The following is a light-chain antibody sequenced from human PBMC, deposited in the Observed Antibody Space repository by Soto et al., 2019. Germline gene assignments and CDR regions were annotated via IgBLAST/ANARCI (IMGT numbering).Light chain of an antibody. CDR3: QQSYSTIT. CDR1: QSISSW. Sequence: DIQMTQSPSTLSASVGDRVTITCRASQSISSWLAWYQQKPGKAPKLLIYAASSLQSGLPSRFSGSGSGTYFTLTISSLQPDDFATYYRQQSYSTITFGQGTRLEIK. J-gene: IGKJ5*01. V-gene: IGKV1-39*01. CDR2: AAS.